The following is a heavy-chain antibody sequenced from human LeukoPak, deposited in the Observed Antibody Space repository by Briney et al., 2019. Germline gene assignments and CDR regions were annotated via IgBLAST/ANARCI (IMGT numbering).Heavy chain of an antibody. CDR2: IYPDDFDT. V-gene: IGHV5-51*01. D-gene: IGHD2-2*01. Sequence: GESLKISCKGSGYSFTTYWIGWVRQMPGKGLEWMGIIYPDDFDTRYSPSFQGQVTISADKSISTAYLQWSSLKASDTAVYYCARGNRKLLPAARSYFNYGLDVWGQGTTVTVSS. J-gene: IGHJ6*02. CDR1: GYSFTTYW. CDR3: ARGNRKLLPAARSYFNYGLDV.